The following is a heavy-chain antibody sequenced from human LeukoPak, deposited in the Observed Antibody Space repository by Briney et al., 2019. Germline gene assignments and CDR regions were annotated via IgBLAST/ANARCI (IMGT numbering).Heavy chain of an antibody. D-gene: IGHD3-22*01. Sequence: GGSLRLSCAASGLRFTSYVMSWVRQAPGKGLEWVSTISGRGGTTYYADSVKGRFTISRDNSKDTLYLEMHGLRVEDTAVYYCAKDDRSNSSTYYFDYWGQGNVVPVSS. CDR1: GLRFTSYV. CDR2: ISGRGGTT. V-gene: IGHV3-23*01. CDR3: AKDDRSNSSTYYFDY. J-gene: IGHJ4*02.